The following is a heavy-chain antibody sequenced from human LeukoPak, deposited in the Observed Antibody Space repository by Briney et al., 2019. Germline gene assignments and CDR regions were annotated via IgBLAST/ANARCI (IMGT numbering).Heavy chain of an antibody. CDR3: ARAHYCSGGSCYLDY. V-gene: IGHV3-21*01. CDR2: ISSSSSYI. CDR1: GFTVSSNY. D-gene: IGHD2-15*01. Sequence: GGSLRLSCAASGFTVSSNYMSWVRQAPGKGLEWVSSISSSSSYIYYADSVKGRFTISRDNAKNSLYLQMNSLRAEDTAVYYCARAHYCSGGSCYLDYWGQGTLVTVSS. J-gene: IGHJ4*02.